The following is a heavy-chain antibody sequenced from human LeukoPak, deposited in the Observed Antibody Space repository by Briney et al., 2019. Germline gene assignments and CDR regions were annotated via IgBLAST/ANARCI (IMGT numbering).Heavy chain of an antibody. CDR1: GGSISSYY. D-gene: IGHD6-19*01. CDR2: IYYSGST. V-gene: IGHV4-59*08. J-gene: IGHJ4*02. Sequence: TSETLSLTCTVSGGSISSYYWSWIRQPPGKGLEWIGYIYYSGSTNYNPSLKSRVTISVDTSKNQFSLELSSVTAADTAVYYCARSYSSGWNIFDYWGQGTLVTVSS. CDR3: ARSYSSGWNIFDY.